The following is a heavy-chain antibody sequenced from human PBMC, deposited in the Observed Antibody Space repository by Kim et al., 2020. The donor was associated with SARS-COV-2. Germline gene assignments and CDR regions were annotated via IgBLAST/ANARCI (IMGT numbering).Heavy chain of an antibody. V-gene: IGHV4-31*03. J-gene: IGHJ6*02. CDR2: IYYSGST. CDR1: GGSISSGGSY. CDR3: ARGDSSTWESYYYYGMDV. D-gene: IGHD3-22*01. Sequence: SETLSLTCSVSGGSISSGGSYWSWIRQHPGKGLEWIGYIYYSGSTYYNPSLKSRVTIPVDTSKNPFSLRLSSVTAADTAVYYCARGDSSTWESYYYYGMDVWGQGTTVTVSS.